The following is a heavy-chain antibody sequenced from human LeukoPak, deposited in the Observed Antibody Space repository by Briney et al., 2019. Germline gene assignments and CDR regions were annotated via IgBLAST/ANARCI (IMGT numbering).Heavy chain of an antibody. CDR3: ARAGDYDDRDDY. CDR1: GYTFSSCA. D-gene: IGHD3-22*01. J-gene: IGHJ4*02. V-gene: IGHV3-23*01. CDR2: INASGGST. Sequence: PGGSVRLSCTASGYTFSSCAMSWVRQAPGKGLEWMSAINASGGSTDYADCVKGRFTISRDNSKNTPYMQMNSLRSEDTAVYYCARAGDYDDRDDYWGQGTLVTVSS.